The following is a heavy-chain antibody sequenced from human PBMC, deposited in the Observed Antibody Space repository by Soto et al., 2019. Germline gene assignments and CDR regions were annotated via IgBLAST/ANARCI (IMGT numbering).Heavy chain of an antibody. V-gene: IGHV3-30*03. CDR2: ISYDGSNQ. CDR3: ARRNWFDP. Sequence: GGSLRLSCAASGFTFNIYGMHWVRQAPDKGLEWVALISYDGSNQYYADSVKGRFTISRDNAKNTLYLQMNSLRAEDTAVYYCARRNWFDPWGQGTLVTVSS. CDR1: GFTFNIYG. J-gene: IGHJ5*02.